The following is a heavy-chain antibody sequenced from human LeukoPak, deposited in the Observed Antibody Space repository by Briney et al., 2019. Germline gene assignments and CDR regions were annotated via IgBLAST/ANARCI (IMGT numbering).Heavy chain of an antibody. J-gene: IGHJ3*02. CDR3: ARDDYGGKLDI. CDR2: ISPDGRDK. CDR1: GFTLSNYA. V-gene: IGHV3-30*03. Sequence: PGRSLSLSCAASGFTLSNYAMHWVRQAPGKGLEWVAVISPDGRDKHFTDSVKGRFTISRDNSKNTLYLQMNSLRAEDTAVYYCARDDYGGKLDIWGQGTVVTVSS. D-gene: IGHD4-23*01.